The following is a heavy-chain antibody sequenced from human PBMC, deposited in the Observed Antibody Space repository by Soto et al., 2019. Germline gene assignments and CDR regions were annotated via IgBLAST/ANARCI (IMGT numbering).Heavy chain of an antibody. D-gene: IGHD3-22*01. J-gene: IGHJ6*02. CDR1: GYTFTSYG. Sequence: ASVKVSCKASGYTFTSYGISWLRQAPGQGLEWMGWISAYNGNTNYAQKLQGRVTMTTDTSTSTAYMELRSLRSDDTAVYYCALGDSSGYYYYYYGMDVWGQGTTVTVSS. CDR2: ISAYNGNT. V-gene: IGHV1-18*01. CDR3: ALGDSSGYYYYYYGMDV.